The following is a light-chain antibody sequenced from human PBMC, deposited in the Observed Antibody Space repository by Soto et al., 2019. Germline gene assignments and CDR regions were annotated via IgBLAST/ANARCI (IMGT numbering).Light chain of an antibody. CDR2: DAS. CDR3: QQYDNLVYT. J-gene: IGKJ2*01. V-gene: IGKV1-33*01. CDR1: QDIATY. Sequence: DIQMTQSPSSLSASVGDRVTITCQASQDIATYLNWFQQKPGKAPKLLIYDASNLETGVPSRFSGSSSGTQVTFTINSLQPEDVATYYCQQYDNLVYTFGQGTKVDLK.